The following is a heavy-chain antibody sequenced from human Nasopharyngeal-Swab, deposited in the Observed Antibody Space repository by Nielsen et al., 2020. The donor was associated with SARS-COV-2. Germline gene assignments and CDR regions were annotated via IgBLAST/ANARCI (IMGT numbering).Heavy chain of an antibody. CDR3: TTDFYFDY. CDR1: GFTFSASA. CDR2: IGDKDHNYAT. J-gene: IGHJ4*02. V-gene: IGHV3-73*01. Sequence: GESLKISCAASGFTFSASAIHWVRQAPGKGLEWVALIGDKDHNYATTYGASVQGRFTISRDDSKNTAFLQMDSLKTEDTALYYCTTDFYFDYWGQGTLVTVSS.